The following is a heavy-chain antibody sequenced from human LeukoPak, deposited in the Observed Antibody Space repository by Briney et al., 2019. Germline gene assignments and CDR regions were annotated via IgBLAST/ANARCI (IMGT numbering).Heavy chain of an antibody. V-gene: IGHV1-69*04. CDR3: ARGALDHATVTNYFEY. Sequence: ASVKVSCKASGGTFSSYAISWVRQAPGQGLEWMGRIIPILGIANYAQKFQGRVTITADKSTSTAYMELSSLRSEDTAVYYCARGALDHATVTNYFEYWGQGTLVTVPS. CDR1: GGTFSSYA. J-gene: IGHJ4*02. CDR2: IIPILGIA. D-gene: IGHD4-17*01.